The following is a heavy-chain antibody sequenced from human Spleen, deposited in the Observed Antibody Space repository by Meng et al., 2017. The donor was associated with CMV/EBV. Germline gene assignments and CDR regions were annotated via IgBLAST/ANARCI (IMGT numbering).Heavy chain of an antibody. V-gene: IGHV4-34*01. CDR1: GRSFTCVD. Sequence: QLQLPSYGSVLFEPVDTLSLACGFFGRSFTCVDWSRPRPPPWMGLEWIGDINHSESTTYNTSLKIRGTISVVTSKNQLSLQLSSVTAADTAVYYCAKSRRYSVSWFDPWGQGTLVTVSS. CDR3: AKSRRYSVSWFDP. J-gene: IGHJ5*02. CDR2: INHSEST. D-gene: IGHD2-21*01.